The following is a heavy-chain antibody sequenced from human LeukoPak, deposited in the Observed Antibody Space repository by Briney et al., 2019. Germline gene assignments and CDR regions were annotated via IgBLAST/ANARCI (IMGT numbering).Heavy chain of an antibody. D-gene: IGHD6-6*01. CDR3: AREGQLVRWFDY. V-gene: IGHV4-4*07. Sequence: PSETLSLTCTVPGGSISSYYWSWIRQPAGKGLEWIGRIYTSGSTNYNPSLKSRVTMSVDTSKNQFSLKLSSVTAADAAVYYCAREGQLVRWFDYWGQGTLVTVSS. J-gene: IGHJ4*02. CDR1: GGSISSYY. CDR2: IYTSGST.